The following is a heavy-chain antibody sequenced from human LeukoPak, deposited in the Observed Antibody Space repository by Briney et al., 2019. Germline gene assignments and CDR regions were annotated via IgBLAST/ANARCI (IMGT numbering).Heavy chain of an antibody. V-gene: IGHV3-23*01. D-gene: IGHD2-2*01. CDR3: AKDDEYQLLEAPDY. Sequence: GGSLRLSCAASGFTFSSYAMSWVRQAPGKGLEWVSGISGSGGRTYYADSVKGRFTISRDNSKNTLYVQMHSLRAEDTAVYYCAKDDEYQLLEAPDYWGQGTLVTVSS. CDR1: GFTFSSYA. CDR2: ISGSGGRT. J-gene: IGHJ4*02.